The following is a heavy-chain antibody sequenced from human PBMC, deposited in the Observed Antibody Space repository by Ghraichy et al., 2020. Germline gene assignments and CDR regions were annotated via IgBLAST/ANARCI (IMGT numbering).Heavy chain of an antibody. CDR1: GGSVRGYY. V-gene: IGHV4-34*01. Sequence: SETLSLTCAIYGGSVRGYYWSWIRQPPGKGLEWIGEINHSGNTNYNPSLKSRVTISIDTSNYQFSLKLTSVTAADSAVYYCARLSVPPSAAQAYYYSAMDVWGQGTTVTVSS. J-gene: IGHJ6*02. CDR3: ARLSVPPSAAQAYYYSAMDV. D-gene: IGHD2-2*01. CDR2: INHSGNT.